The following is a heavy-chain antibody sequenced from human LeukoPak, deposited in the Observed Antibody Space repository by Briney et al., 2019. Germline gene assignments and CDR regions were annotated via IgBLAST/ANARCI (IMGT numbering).Heavy chain of an antibody. CDR2: KKEDGSEK. CDR1: GFTFSSYW. J-gene: IGHJ4*02. CDR3: AKEGGNSYWDYYFDY. V-gene: IGHV3-7*03. D-gene: IGHD4-23*01. Sequence: GGSLRLSCAASGFTFSSYWMNWVRQAPGKGLEWAGKKKEDGSEKYYVDSVKGRLTISRDNAKNSTDLQMNSLRAEDTAVYYCAKEGGNSYWDYYFDYWGQGTLVTVSS.